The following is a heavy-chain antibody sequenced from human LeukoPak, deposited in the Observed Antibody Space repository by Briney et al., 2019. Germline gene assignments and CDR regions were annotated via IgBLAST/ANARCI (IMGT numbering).Heavy chain of an antibody. Sequence: GSLRLSCAASGFIFNTYVMHWIRQPPGKGLEWIGYIYYSGSTNYNPSLKSRVTISVDTSKNQFSLKLSSVTAADTAVYYCARDSSGWYHWFDPWGQGTLVTVSS. CDR1: GFIFNTYV. CDR2: IYYSGST. V-gene: IGHV4-59*01. D-gene: IGHD6-19*01. CDR3: ARDSSGWYHWFDP. J-gene: IGHJ5*02.